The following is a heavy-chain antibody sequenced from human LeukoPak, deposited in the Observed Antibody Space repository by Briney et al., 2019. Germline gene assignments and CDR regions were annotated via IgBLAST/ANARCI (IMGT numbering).Heavy chain of an antibody. CDR1: GFTFSSYW. Sequence: GGSLRLSCAASGFTFSSYWMSWVRQAPGKGLEWVANIKQDGSEKYYVDSVKGRFTISRDNAKNSLYLQMNSLSAEDTAVYYCAREQCSGGSCYSDYWGQGTLVTVSS. CDR2: IKQDGSEK. V-gene: IGHV3-7*01. J-gene: IGHJ4*02. CDR3: AREQCSGGSCYSDY. D-gene: IGHD2-15*01.